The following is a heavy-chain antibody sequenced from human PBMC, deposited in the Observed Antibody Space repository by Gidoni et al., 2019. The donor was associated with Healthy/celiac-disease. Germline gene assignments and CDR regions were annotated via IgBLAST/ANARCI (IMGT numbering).Heavy chain of an antibody. V-gene: IGHV3-33*01. J-gene: IGHJ6*02. D-gene: IGHD6-13*01. CDR2: IWYDGSNK. Sequence: QVQLVESGGGVVQPGRSLRLSCAASGFTFSSSGMHWVRQAPGKGLEWVAVIWYDGSNKYYADSVKGRFTISRDNSKNTLYLQMNSLRAEDTAVYYCARTTDSIAAVDYGMDVWGQGTTVTVSS. CDR1: GFTFSSSG. CDR3: ARTTDSIAAVDYGMDV.